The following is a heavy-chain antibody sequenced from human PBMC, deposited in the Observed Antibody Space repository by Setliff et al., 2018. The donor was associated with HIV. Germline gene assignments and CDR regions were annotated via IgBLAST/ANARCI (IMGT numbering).Heavy chain of an antibody. CDR2: IYVGDSDT. V-gene: IGHV5-51*06. J-gene: IGHJ3*02. CDR3: ARRPYYDSWSGHQAFDI. Sequence: GESLKISCKGSGYTFTNYWIGWVRQMPGKGLEWMGIIYVGDSDTRYSPSLQGQVTISVDKSITTAYLQWRSLKPSDTAMYYCARRPYYDSWSGHQAFDIWGQGTMVTVSS. D-gene: IGHD3-3*01. CDR1: GYTFTNYW.